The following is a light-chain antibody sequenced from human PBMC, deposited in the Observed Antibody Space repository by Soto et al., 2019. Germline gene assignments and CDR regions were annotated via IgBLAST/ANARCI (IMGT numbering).Light chain of an antibody. J-gene: IGKJ1*01. V-gene: IGKV1-9*01. CDR2: AAS. CDR1: QGISSY. CDR3: QQYDSYLWT. Sequence: DIQMTQSPSSLSASVGDRVTITCRASQGISSYLAWYQQKPGKAPKLLIYAASTLQSGVPSRFSGSGSGTEFTLTINNLQPDDFATYYCQQYDSYLWTFGQGTKVDIK.